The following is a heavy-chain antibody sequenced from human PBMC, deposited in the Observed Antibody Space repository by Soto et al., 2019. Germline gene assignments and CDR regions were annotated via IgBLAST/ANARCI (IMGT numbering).Heavy chain of an antibody. Sequence: SETLSLTCSVSGVSITSYYWSWIRQSAGGGLEWMGRINTDGLSTYSPSFKSRLTMSLDTSKNQVSLRLISVTTADTAVYFCARVPVAVAATEDYYGLDVWGQGTTVTVSS. J-gene: IGHJ6*02. D-gene: IGHD2-15*01. CDR3: ARVPVAVAATEDYYGLDV. CDR2: INTDGLS. V-gene: IGHV4-4*07. CDR1: GVSITSYY.